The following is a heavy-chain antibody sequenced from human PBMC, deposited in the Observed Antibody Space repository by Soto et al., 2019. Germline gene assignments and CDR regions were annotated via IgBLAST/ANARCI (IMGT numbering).Heavy chain of an antibody. V-gene: IGHV4-30-4*01. CDR1: CGSISSGNYY. CDR2: ISYSGTT. CDR3: ATMGTPVTGLYYFDY. D-gene: IGHD4-17*01. Sequence: SETLSLTCTVSCGSISSGNYYWSWIRQPPGKGLEWIGFISYSGTTHYSASLRSRVSISVDTSKNQFSLDLSSVTAADTAVYYCATMGTPVTGLYYFDYWGQGTLVTVSS. J-gene: IGHJ4*02.